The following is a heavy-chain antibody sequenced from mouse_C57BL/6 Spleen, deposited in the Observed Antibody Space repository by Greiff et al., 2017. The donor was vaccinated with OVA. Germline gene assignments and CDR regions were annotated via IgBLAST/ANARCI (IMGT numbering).Heavy chain of an antibody. CDR3: ARVRVYYGNYDAMDY. Sequence: VQLKESGPELVKPGASVKISCKASGYSFTGYYMNWVKQSPEKSLEWIGEINPSTGGTTYNQKFKAKATLTVDKSSSTAYMQLKSLTSEDSAVYYCARVRVYYGNYDAMDYWGQGTSVTVSS. V-gene: IGHV1-42*01. D-gene: IGHD2-1*01. J-gene: IGHJ4*01. CDR2: INPSTGGT. CDR1: GYSFTGYY.